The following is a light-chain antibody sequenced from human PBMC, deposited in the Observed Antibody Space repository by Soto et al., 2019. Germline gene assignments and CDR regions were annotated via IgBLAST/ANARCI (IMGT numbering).Light chain of an antibody. CDR2: GAS. CDR1: QSLTSGY. CDR3: HQCYSSRT. Sequence: EIVLTQSPGTLSLSPGERASLSCRASQSLTSGYLAWYQQKPGQAPRLLIYGASSRATGIPDRFSGSGSGTDFTLTISRLEPEDFAVYYCHQCYSSRTFGQGTKVDIK. J-gene: IGKJ1*01. V-gene: IGKV3-20*01.